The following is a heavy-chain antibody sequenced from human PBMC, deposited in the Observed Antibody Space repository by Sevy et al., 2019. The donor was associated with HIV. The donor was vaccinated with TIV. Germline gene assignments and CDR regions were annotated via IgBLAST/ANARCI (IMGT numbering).Heavy chain of an antibody. Sequence: ASVKVSCKASGYTFTSYDINWVRQATGQGLEWMGWMNPNSGNTGYPQKFQGRVTMTRNTSISTAYMELSSLRSEDTAVYYCARRGMKSDTPFDYWGQGTLVTVSS. CDR2: MNPNSGNT. CDR1: GYTFTSYD. D-gene: IGHD6-13*01. V-gene: IGHV1-8*01. J-gene: IGHJ4*02. CDR3: ARRGMKSDTPFDY.